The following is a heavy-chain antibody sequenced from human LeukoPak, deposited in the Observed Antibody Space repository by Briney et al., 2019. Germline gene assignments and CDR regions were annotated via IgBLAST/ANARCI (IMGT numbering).Heavy chain of an antibody. CDR3: ARSPPRQWLVIDDY. CDR1: GYTLTELS. D-gene: IGHD6-19*01. J-gene: IGHJ4*02. V-gene: IGHV1-24*01. CDR2: FDPEDGET. Sequence: ASVKVSCKVSGYTLTELSMHWVRQAPGKGLEWMGGFDPEDGETIYAQKFQGRVTMTEDTSTDTAYMELSSLRSEDTAVYYCARSPPRQWLVIDDYWGQGTLVTVSP.